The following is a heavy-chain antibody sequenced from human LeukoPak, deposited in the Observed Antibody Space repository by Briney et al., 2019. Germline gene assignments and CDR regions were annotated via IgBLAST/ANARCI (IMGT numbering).Heavy chain of an antibody. CDR3: ARDLGYCSSTSCSSQGWFDP. D-gene: IGHD2-2*01. J-gene: IGHJ5*02. Sequence: PSETLSLTCPVSGGSISSYYWSWIRQPAGKGLEWIGRIYTSGSTNYNPSLKSRVTMSVDTSKNQFSLKLSSVTAADTAVYNCARDLGYCSSTSCSSQGWFDPWGQGTLVTVSS. V-gene: IGHV4-4*07. CDR1: GGSISSYY. CDR2: IYTSGST.